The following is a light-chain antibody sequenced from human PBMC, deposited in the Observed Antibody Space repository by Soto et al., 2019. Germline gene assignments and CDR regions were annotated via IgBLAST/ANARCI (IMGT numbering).Light chain of an antibody. Sequence: QSVLTQPRSVSGSPGQSVTISCTGTSSDVGGYNYVSWYQQHPGKAPKLMIYDVSKRPSGVPDRFSGSKSGNTASLTISGLQAEDEADYYCCSYAGSSPFEGVFGTGTKLTVL. V-gene: IGLV2-11*01. CDR1: SSDVGGYNY. CDR3: CSYAGSSPFEGV. J-gene: IGLJ1*01. CDR2: DVS.